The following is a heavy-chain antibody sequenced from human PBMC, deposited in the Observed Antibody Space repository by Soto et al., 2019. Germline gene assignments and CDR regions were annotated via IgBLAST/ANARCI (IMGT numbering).Heavy chain of an antibody. J-gene: IGHJ5*02. CDR2: INAANGNT. V-gene: IGHV1-3*01. CDR1: GYTFTSYA. D-gene: IGHD6-19*01. Sequence: QVQLVQSGAEVKKPGASVKVSCKTSGYTFTSYAIHWVRQAPGQRLEWMGWINAANGNTKYSQKFQGRVTITRDTSASTAYMELSSLRSEDTAVYYCAREPEYSSGWYGYWFDPWGQGTLVTVSS. CDR3: AREPEYSSGWYGYWFDP.